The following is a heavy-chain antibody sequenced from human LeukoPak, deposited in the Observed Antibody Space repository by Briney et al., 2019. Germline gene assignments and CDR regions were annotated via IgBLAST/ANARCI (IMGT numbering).Heavy chain of an antibody. CDR2: ISTSSSYI. CDR3: ATEDGYYFDY. D-gene: IGHD2-15*01. J-gene: IGHJ4*02. Sequence: GGSLRLSCAASGFSFNAYGMHWVRQAPGKGLEWVASISTSSSYIYYADLVKGRFTISRDNAKNSLYLQMNSLRAEDTAVYYCATEDGYYFDYWGQGTLVTVSS. CDR1: GFSFNAYG. V-gene: IGHV3-21*01.